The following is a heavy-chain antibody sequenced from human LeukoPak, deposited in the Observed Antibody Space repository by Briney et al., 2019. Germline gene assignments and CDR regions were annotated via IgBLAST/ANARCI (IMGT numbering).Heavy chain of an antibody. Sequence: SETLSLTCTVSGGSISSYYWSWIRQPAGKGLEWIGRIYTRGSTNYNPSLKSRVTMLVDTSKNQFSLKLSSVTAADTAVYYCARSQIAAAGQNWFDPWGQGTLVTVSS. CDR2: IYTRGST. CDR3: ARSQIAAAGQNWFDP. D-gene: IGHD6-13*01. V-gene: IGHV4-4*07. J-gene: IGHJ5*02. CDR1: GGSISSYY.